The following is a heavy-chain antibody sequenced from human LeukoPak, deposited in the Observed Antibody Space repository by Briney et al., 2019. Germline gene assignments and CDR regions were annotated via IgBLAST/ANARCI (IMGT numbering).Heavy chain of an antibody. CDR2: IYHSGST. D-gene: IGHD3-22*01. CDR1: GYSISSGYY. J-gene: IGHJ4*02. Sequence: MSSETLSLTCTVSGYSISSGYYWGWIRQPPGKGLEWIASIYHSGSTYYNPSLKSRVTISVDTSKNQFSLKLSSVTAADTAVYYCARRNYYDSSGYVSVEWSQGTLVTVSS. CDR3: ARRNYYDSSGYVSVE. V-gene: IGHV4-38-2*02.